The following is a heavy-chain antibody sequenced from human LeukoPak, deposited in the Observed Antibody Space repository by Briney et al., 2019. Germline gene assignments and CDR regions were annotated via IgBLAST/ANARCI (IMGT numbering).Heavy chain of an antibody. J-gene: IGHJ4*02. V-gene: IGHV1-18*01. Sequence: ASVKVSCKASGYTFTSYGIGWVRQAPGQGFEWMGWISAYNGHTNYAQKLQGRVTMTTDTSKNTAYMELRSLRSDDTAMYYCARDSALLNNGDWYGGSDYWGQGTLVTVSS. CDR2: ISAYNGHT. D-gene: IGHD4-17*01. CDR3: ARDSALLNNGDWYGGSDY. CDR1: GYTFTSYG.